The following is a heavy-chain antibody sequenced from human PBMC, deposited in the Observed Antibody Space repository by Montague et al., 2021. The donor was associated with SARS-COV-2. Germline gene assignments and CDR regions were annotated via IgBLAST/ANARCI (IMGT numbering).Heavy chain of an antibody. Sequence: TLSLTCTVSGGSISSGGYYWSWIRQHPGKGLEWIGYIYYSGGTYYNPSLKSRVTISVDTSKNQFSLKLSSVTAADTAVYYCARVVTIFGVGDTFDYWGQGTLVTVSS. CDR2: IYYSGGT. J-gene: IGHJ4*02. V-gene: IGHV4-31*03. CDR3: ARVVTIFGVGDTFDY. CDR1: GGSISSGGYY. D-gene: IGHD3-3*01.